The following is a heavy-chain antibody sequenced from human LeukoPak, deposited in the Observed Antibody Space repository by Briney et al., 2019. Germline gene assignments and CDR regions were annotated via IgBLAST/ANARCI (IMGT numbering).Heavy chain of an antibody. Sequence: SETLSLTCAVYGGSFSGYYWSWIRQPPGKGLEWIGEINHSGSTNYNPSLKSRVTISVDTSKNQFSLKLSSVTAADTAVYYCARGRGSSWYYQYFQHWGQGTLVTVSS. J-gene: IGHJ1*01. CDR2: INHSGST. CDR3: ARGRGSSWYYQYFQH. V-gene: IGHV4-34*01. D-gene: IGHD6-13*01. CDR1: GGSFSGYY.